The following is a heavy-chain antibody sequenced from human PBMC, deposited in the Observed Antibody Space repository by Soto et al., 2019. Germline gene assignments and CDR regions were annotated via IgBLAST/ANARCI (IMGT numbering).Heavy chain of an antibody. Sequence: ASVKVSCKASGYTFSSYGISLVRQGPVQGLEWMGWISAYNGNTNYAQKLQGRVTMTTDTSTSTAYMELRSLRSDDTAVYYCAREGDFWSGYPPLDYWGQGTLVTVSS. CDR2: ISAYNGNT. D-gene: IGHD3-3*01. CDR1: GYTFSSYG. J-gene: IGHJ4*02. V-gene: IGHV1-18*04. CDR3: AREGDFWSGYPPLDY.